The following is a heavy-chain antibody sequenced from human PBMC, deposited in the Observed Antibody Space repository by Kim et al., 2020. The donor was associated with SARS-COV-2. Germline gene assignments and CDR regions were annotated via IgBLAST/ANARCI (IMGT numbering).Heavy chain of an antibody. CDR2: GGPL. CDR3: VREPAN. Sequence: GGPLWYADAVNGRFSISRDNAKKSLSLQMNRMTPEETAVYYCVREPANWGQGTLVTVSS. V-gene: IGHV3-11*01. J-gene: IGHJ4*02.